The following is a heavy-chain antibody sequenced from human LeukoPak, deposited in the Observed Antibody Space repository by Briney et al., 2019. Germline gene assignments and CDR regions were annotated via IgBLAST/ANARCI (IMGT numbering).Heavy chain of an antibody. V-gene: IGHV1-69*01. D-gene: IGHD6-13*01. J-gene: IGHJ6*02. Sequence: SVKVSCKASGGTFSSYAISWVRQAPGQGLEWMGGIIPIFGTANYAQKFQGRVTITADESTSTAYLELSSLRSEDTAVYYCARGSAYSSSQDGMDVWGQGTTVTVSS. CDR3: ARGSAYSSSQDGMDV. CDR2: IIPIFGTA. CDR1: GGTFSSYA.